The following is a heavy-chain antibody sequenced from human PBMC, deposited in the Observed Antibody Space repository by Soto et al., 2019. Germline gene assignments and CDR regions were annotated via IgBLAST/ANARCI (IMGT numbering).Heavy chain of an antibody. D-gene: IGHD3-9*01. CDR1: GASISRSNW. Sequence: SETLSLTCAVSGASISRSNWWSWVRQPPGKGLEWIGEIYHSGSTNYNPSLKSRVTISVDKSRNQFSLKLSSVTAADTAVYYCARSITFDWLFFDCWGQGTLVTVSS. V-gene: IGHV4-4*02. CDR3: ARSITFDWLFFDC. CDR2: IYHSGST. J-gene: IGHJ4*02.